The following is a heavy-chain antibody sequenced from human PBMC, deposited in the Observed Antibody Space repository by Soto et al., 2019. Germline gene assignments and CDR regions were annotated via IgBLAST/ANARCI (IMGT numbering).Heavy chain of an antibody. CDR2: IDYSGIT. CDR1: GGSVSSGSYY. V-gene: IGHV4-61*01. Sequence: SETLSLTCTVSGGSVSSGSYYWSWIRQSPGKGLEWLGYIDYSGITNYNPSLKSRATISADTSKNQFSLKVSSVTAADTAVYYCARDRRPFSSSSGFDPWGQGTLVTVSS. D-gene: IGHD6-6*01. J-gene: IGHJ5*02. CDR3: ARDRRPFSSSSGFDP.